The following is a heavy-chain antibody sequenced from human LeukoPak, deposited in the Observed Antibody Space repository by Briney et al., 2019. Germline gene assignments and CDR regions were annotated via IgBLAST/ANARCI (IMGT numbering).Heavy chain of an antibody. CDR2: ITPGGGT. V-gene: IGHV1-2*02. CDR3: ARDRYGDRSAHFDY. D-gene: IGHD5-24*01. CDR1: GYIFTYYA. J-gene: IGHJ4*02. Sequence: ASVKVSCKASGYIFTYYALHWVRQAPGQGLEGMGWITPGGGTNYPQKFQGRVAITWDTSITTAYMDMSRLTSDDTAVYYCARDRYGDRSAHFDYWGQGALVTVSS.